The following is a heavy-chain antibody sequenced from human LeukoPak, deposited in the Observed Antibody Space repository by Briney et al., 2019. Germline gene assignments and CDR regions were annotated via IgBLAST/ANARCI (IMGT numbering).Heavy chain of an antibody. D-gene: IGHD5-24*01. V-gene: IGHV3-53*01. CDR2: IYPSGNI. CDR3: ARTFVSGDGYKVGYFDY. Sequence: GGSLRLSCAASGFTFNSYEMNWVRQAPGRGLEWVSLIYPSGNIYYADSVKGRFTISRDNSKNTLFLQMNSVRAEDTAIYYCARTFVSGDGYKVGYFDYWGQGTLVTVSS. CDR1: GFTFNSYE. J-gene: IGHJ4*02.